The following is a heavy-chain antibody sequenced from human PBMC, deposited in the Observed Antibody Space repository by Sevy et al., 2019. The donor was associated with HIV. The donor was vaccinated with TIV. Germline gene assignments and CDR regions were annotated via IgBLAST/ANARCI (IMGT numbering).Heavy chain of an antibody. CDR2: ISSSSNYM. CDR3: VRDGGCSSSSCLLYFDY. CDR1: GFTFSKYP. Sequence: GGSLRLSCVVSGFTFSKYPMNWVRQAPGKGLEWVSSISSSSNYMYYGASVKGRFTSSRDNAKNSLYLQMNSLRADDTAVYYCVRDGGCSSSSCLLYFDYWSQGILVTVSS. D-gene: IGHD2-15*01. V-gene: IGHV3-21*01. J-gene: IGHJ4*02.